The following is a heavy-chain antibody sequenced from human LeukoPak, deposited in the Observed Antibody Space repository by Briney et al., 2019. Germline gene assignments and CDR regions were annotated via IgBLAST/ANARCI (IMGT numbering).Heavy chain of an antibody. Sequence: GGSLRLSCAASGFTFSTYGMHWVRQAPGKGPEWVANIKPDGSEKFYVDSVKGRFTVSRDNAKNLLYLQMNSLRAEDTALYYCARGASYWGQGTLVTVSS. CDR3: ARGASY. J-gene: IGHJ4*02. CDR2: IKPDGSEK. CDR1: GFTFSTYG. V-gene: IGHV3-7*04.